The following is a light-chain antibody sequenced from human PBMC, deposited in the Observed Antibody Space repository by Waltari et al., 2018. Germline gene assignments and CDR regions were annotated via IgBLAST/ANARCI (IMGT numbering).Light chain of an antibody. V-gene: IGLV2-14*03. Sequence: QSALTQPDSVSGSPGQSITISCTGTSSDVGGYKFVSWYQHHPGEAPKLIIFDVTNRPSGVSYRFSGSKSGNSASLTISALQAEDEAYYYGSSYTSSTTGIFGGGTKLTVL. CDR1: SSDVGGYKF. J-gene: IGLJ2*01. CDR2: DVT. CDR3: SSYTSSTTGI.